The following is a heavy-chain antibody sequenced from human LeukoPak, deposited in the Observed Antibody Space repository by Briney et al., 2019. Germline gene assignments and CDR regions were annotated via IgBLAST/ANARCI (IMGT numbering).Heavy chain of an antibody. CDR3: ARVLRVGASRGAADY. D-gene: IGHD1-26*01. CDR2: INHSGST. CDR1: GVSISSGGYY. J-gene: IGHJ4*02. V-gene: IGHV4-39*07. Sequence: SETLSLTCTVSGVSISSGGYYWSWIRQHPGKGLEWIGEINHSGSTNYNPSLKSRVTISVDTSKNQFSLKLSSVTAADTAVYYCARVLRVGASRGAADYWGQGTLVTVSS.